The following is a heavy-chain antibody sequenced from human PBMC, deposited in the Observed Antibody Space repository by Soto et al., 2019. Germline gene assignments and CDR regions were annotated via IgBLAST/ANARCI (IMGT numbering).Heavy chain of an antibody. D-gene: IGHD3-16*01. V-gene: IGHV4-4*02. CDR1: SGSIFTTNW. J-gene: IGHJ3*01. CDR3: ARKPDVATATVGGGYVFDV. Sequence: QVQLQESGPGLVKPSGTLSLTCAASSGSIFTTNWWSWVRQSPGRGLQWIGDIYHSGSPKYNPSLKSRVSISIDKSKARFFLHLTSVTAADTAVYYCARKPDVATATVGGGYVFDVWGQGTMVTVSS. CDR2: IYHSGSP.